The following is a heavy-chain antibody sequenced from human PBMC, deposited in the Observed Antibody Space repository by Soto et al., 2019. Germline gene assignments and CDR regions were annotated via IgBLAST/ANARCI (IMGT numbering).Heavy chain of an antibody. CDR2: INPNSGGT. D-gene: IGHD3-16*01. CDR3: ARGSKDYVWGSYLPEYYFDY. CDR1: GYTFTGYY. Sequence: ASVKVSCKASGYTFTGYYMHWVRQAPGQGLEWMGWINPNSGGTNYAQKFQGRVTMTRDTSISTAYMELSRLRSDDTAVYYCARGSKDYVWGSYLPEYYFDYWGQGTLVTVSS. J-gene: IGHJ4*02. V-gene: IGHV1-2*02.